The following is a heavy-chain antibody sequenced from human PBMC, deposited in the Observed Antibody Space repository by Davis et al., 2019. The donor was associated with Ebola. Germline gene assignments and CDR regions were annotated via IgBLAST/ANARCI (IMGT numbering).Heavy chain of an antibody. CDR2: ISAYNGNT. J-gene: IGHJ4*02. CDR1: GYTFTSYA. D-gene: IGHD3-3*01. CDR3: ARDGYYDFWSGYYTRVSYFDY. V-gene: IGHV1-18*01. Sequence: ASVKVSCKASGYTFTSYAMHWVRQAPGQGLEWMGWISAYNGNTNYAQKLQGRVTMTTDTSTSTAYMELRSLRSDDTAVYYCARDGYYDFWSGYYTRVSYFDYWGQGTLVTVSS.